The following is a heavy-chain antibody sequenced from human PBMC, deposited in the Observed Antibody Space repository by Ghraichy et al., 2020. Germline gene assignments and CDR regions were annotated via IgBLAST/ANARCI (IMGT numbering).Heavy chain of an antibody. CDR3: ATTHGDFWSGYLVSYYYGMDV. Sequence: ASVKVSCKVSGYTLTELSMHWVRQAPGKGLEWMGGFDPEDGETIYAQKFQGRVTMTEDTSTDTAYMELSSLRSEDTAVYYCATTHGDFWSGYLVSYYYGMDVWGQGTTVTVSS. CDR1: GYTLTELS. CDR2: FDPEDGET. J-gene: IGHJ6*02. V-gene: IGHV1-24*01. D-gene: IGHD3-3*01.